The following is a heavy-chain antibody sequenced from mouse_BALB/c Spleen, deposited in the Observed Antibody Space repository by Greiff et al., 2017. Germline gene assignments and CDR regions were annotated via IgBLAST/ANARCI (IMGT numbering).Heavy chain of an antibody. J-gene: IGHJ1*01. CDR3: AKDYDYGYWYFDV. CDR2: IWRGGST. D-gene: IGHD2-4*01. V-gene: IGHV2-5-1*01. Sequence: QVQLQQSGPSLVQPSQSLSITCTVSGFSLTSYGVHWVRQSPGKGLEWLGVIWRGGSTDYNAAFMSRLSITKDNSKSQVFFKMNSLQADDTAIYYCAKDYDYGYWYFDVWGAGTTVTVSS. CDR1: GFSLTSYG.